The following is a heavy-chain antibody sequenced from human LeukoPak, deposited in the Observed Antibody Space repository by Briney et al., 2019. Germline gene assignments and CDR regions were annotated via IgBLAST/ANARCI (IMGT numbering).Heavy chain of an antibody. V-gene: IGHV1-2*02. D-gene: IGHD6-6*01. J-gene: IGHJ4*02. CDR2: INPNSGGT. CDR1: GYIFTGYY. CDR3: ARDDSSSSKQIDY. Sequence: ASVKVSCKASGYIFTGYYMHWVRQAPGQGLEWMGWINPNSGGTNYAQKFQGRVTMTRDTSISTAYMELSRLRSDDTAVYYCARDDSSSSKQIDYWGQGTLVTVSS.